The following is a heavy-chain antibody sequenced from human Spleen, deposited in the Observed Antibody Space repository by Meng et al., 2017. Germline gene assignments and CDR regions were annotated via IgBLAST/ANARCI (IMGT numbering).Heavy chain of an antibody. D-gene: IGHD4-11*01. J-gene: IGHJ4*02. V-gene: IGHV4-34*01. CDR3: ARGPTTMAHDFDY. CDR1: GGSFRYYY. Sequence: GQLQHGGPGLLKPSATLSLTCVVSGGSFRYYYWSWIRQPPGKGLEWIGEINHSGSTNYNPSLESRATISVDTSQNNLSLKLSSVTAADSAVYYCARGPTTMAHDFDYWGQGTLVTVSS. CDR2: INHSGST.